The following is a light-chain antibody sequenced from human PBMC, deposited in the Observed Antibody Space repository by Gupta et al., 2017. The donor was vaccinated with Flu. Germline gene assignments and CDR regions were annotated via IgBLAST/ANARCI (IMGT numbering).Light chain of an antibody. CDR3: YSRDSTPYRGV. CDR1: RMRKYY. V-gene: IGLV3-19*01. Sequence: GQTITITCHGARMRKYYVTWYQQNPGQAPVLVMYGKNSRPSGIPDRFSGSSSGSTASLTITGAQAEDESDYYCYSRDSTPYRGVFGTGTKVTVL. CDR2: GKN. J-gene: IGLJ1*01.